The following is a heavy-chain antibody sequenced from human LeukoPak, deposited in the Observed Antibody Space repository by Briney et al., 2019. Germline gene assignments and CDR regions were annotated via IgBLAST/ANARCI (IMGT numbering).Heavy chain of an antibody. V-gene: IGHV3-30-3*01. Sequence: GGSLRLSCAASGFTFSTYAVHWVRQAPGKGLEWVAVISYDGSKRYYADSVKGRFTISRDNAKNSLYLQMNSLRAEDTALYYCASGRSYDSSGLDYWGQGTLVTVSS. CDR3: ASGRSYDSSGLDY. CDR2: ISYDGSKR. CDR1: GFTFSTYA. D-gene: IGHD3-22*01. J-gene: IGHJ4*02.